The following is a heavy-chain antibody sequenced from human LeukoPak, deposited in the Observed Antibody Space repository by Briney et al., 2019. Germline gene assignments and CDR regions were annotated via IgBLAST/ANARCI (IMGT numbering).Heavy chain of an antibody. V-gene: IGHV3-23*01. CDR3: AKDIVVVPAPVGYFDL. CDR1: GFTFSSYA. D-gene: IGHD2-2*01. Sequence: AGGFLRLSCAASGFTFSSYAMSWVRQAPGKGLEWVSGISGSGGSTYYADSVKGRLTISRDNSKNTEYLPMNSLRAEDTAVYYCAKDIVVVPAPVGYFDLWGRGNLCTVSS. CDR2: ISGSGGST. J-gene: IGHJ2*01.